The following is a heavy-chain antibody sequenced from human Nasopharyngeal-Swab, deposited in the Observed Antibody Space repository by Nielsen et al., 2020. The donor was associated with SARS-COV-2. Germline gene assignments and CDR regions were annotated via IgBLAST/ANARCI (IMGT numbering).Heavy chain of an antibody. CDR1: GYAFTSCD. CDR2: MNPNSGNT. Sequence: AAVKVSCKASGYAFTSCDINWVRQATGRGLEGMGWMNPNSGNTCYAQKFQGRVTMTRNTSISTAYMELSSLRSEDTAVYYCARGGHIVVVVAAADNWFDPWGQGTLVTVSS. D-gene: IGHD2-15*01. J-gene: IGHJ5*02. CDR3: ARGGHIVVVVAAADNWFDP. V-gene: IGHV1-8*01.